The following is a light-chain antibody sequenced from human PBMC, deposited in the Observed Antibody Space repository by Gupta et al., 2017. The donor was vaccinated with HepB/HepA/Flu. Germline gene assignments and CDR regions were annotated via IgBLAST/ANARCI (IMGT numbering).Light chain of an antibody. CDR1: SSNIGNNY. J-gene: IGLJ3*02. CDR2: DNN. V-gene: IGLV1-51*01. CDR3: GTWDSSRSAGPWV. Sequence: QSVLTHPPSVPAAPGQRGSITCSGSSSNIGNNYGSWFQQLPGTAPKHLIYDNNKRTSGMPDRVSGSKSGTSATLGITGLRAGDEADYYCGTWDSSRSAGPWVFGGGTKLTVL.